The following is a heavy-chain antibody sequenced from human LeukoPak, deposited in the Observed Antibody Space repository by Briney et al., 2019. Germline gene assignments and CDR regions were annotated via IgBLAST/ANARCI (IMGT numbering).Heavy chain of an antibody. V-gene: IGHV3-9*01. CDR3: ARAFRTVLQQLGGGNRDAFDI. D-gene: IGHD6-6*01. Sequence: GGSLRLSCAASGFTFDDYAMHWVRQTPGKGLEWVSGISWNSGRVDYTDSVKGRFTISGDNAKNSLYLQMNSLRAEDTAVYYCARAFRTVLQQLGGGNRDAFDIWGQGTMVAVSS. J-gene: IGHJ3*02. CDR2: ISWNSGRV. CDR1: GFTFDDYA.